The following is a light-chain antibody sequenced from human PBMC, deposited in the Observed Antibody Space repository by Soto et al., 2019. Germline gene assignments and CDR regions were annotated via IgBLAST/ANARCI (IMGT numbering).Light chain of an antibody. CDR2: EGS. Sequence: QSALTPPASVSGSPRQSITISCTGTSSDVGNYKFVSWYQQHPGKAPKLMIYEGSKRPSGVSNRFSGSKSGNTASLTISGLQAEDEADYFCCSYAGGSNVFGTGTKVTVL. CDR1: SSDVGNYKF. CDR3: CSYAGGSNV. J-gene: IGLJ1*01. V-gene: IGLV2-23*03.